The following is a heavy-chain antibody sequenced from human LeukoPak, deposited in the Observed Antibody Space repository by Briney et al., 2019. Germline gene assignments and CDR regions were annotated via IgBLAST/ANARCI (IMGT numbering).Heavy chain of an antibody. V-gene: IGHV3-23*01. J-gene: IGHJ4*02. D-gene: IGHD3-10*01. CDR1: GFPFSRND. CDR2: ISGSGDRT. CDR3: AKYRGFGDSYDS. Sequence: QTGGSLRLSCAASGFPFSRNDMSWVRQAPGKGLEWVSSISGSGDRTYYADSVKGRFTITRDTSKNTLYLEMNSLRVEDAAVYYCAKYRGFGDSYDSWGQGTLVTVPS.